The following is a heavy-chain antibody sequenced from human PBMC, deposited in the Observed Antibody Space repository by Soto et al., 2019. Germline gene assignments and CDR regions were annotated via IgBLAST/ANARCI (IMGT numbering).Heavy chain of an antibody. CDR3: ASTLDV. CDR2: ISYDGSNK. Sequence: QVQLVESGGGVVQPGRSLRVSCAASGFTFSSYAMHWVRQAPGKGLEWVAVISYDGSNKYYADSVKGRFTISRDNSKNTLYLQMNSLRADDTAVYYCASTLDVWGQGTTVTVSS. CDR1: GFTFSSYA. V-gene: IGHV3-30-3*01. J-gene: IGHJ6*02.